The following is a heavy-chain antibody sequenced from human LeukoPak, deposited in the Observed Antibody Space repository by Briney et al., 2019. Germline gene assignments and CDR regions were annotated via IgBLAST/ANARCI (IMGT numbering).Heavy chain of an antibody. CDR2: INPNSGGT. Sequence: ASVKVSCKASGYTFTGYYMHWVRQAPGQGLEWMGWINPNSGGTNYAQKFQGRVTMTRDTSISTAYTELSRLRSDDTAVYYCARVAGTVTTVFDYWGQGTLVTVSS. J-gene: IGHJ4*02. V-gene: IGHV1-2*02. CDR1: GYTFTGYY. CDR3: ARVAGTVTTVFDY. D-gene: IGHD4-17*01.